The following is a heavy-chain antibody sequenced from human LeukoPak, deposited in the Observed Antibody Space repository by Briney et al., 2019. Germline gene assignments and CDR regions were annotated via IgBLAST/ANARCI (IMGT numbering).Heavy chain of an antibody. CDR3: ARDRALLRCYFDY. D-gene: IGHD3-3*01. J-gene: IGHJ4*02. CDR1: GYTLTELS. Sequence: ASVKVSCKVSGYTLTELSMHWVRQAPGQRLEWMGWINAGNGNTKYSQKFQGRVTITRDTSASTAYMELSSLRSEDTAVYYCARDRALLRCYFDYWGQGTLVTVSS. V-gene: IGHV1-3*01. CDR2: INAGNGNT.